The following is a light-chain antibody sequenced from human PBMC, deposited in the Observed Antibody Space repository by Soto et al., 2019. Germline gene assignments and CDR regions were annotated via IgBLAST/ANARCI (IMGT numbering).Light chain of an antibody. CDR3: QQYGSLPRT. Sequence: EIVLTQSPGTLSLSPGERATLSCRASQSVSSSYLAWYQQKPGQAPRLLIYGASSRPTGIPDRFSGSGSGTDFTLTISRLEPEDFAVYYCQQYGSLPRTFGQGTEVEIK. CDR2: GAS. J-gene: IGKJ1*01. CDR1: QSVSSSY. V-gene: IGKV3-20*01.